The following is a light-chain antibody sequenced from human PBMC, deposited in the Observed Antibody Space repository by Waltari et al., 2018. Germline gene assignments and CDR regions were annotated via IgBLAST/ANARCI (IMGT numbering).Light chain of an antibody. CDR1: QDIANY. J-gene: IGKJ4*01. CDR3: QHYDNLLLT. V-gene: IGKV1-33*01. Sequence: DIQMTQSPSSLSASVGDRVTISCQASQDIANYLNWYQKKPGKAPKLLIYLASNLETGVPSRFSGSGSGAYFTFTISSLQPEDIATYYCQHYDNLLLTFGGGTKVEIK. CDR2: LAS.